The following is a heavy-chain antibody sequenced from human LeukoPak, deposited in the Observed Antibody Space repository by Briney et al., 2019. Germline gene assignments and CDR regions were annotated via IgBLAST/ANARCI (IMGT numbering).Heavy chain of an antibody. D-gene: IGHD3-9*01. CDR2: INEDGSET. CDR1: GFSFSTHW. V-gene: IGHV3-7*01. CDR3: VPDRDRDWRKRFDY. J-gene: IGHJ4*02. Sequence: GGSLRLSCAASGFSFSTHWMNWFRQVPGKGLEWVANINEDGSETNYVDSVKGRFTISRDNAENSLYVQMNSLGVEDTAVYYCVPDRDRDWRKRFDYWGQGALVTVSS.